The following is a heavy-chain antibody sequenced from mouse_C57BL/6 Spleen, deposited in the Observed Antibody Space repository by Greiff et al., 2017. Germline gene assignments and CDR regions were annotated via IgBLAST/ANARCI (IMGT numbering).Heavy chain of an antibody. Sequence: QVQLQQSGPELVKPGASVKISCKASGYAFSSSWMNWVKQRPGKGLEWIGRIYPGDGDTNYNGKFKGKATLTADKSSSTAYMQLSSLTSEDSAVYFCAPSYYGSSLFAYWGQGTLVTVSA. CDR1: GYAFSSSW. CDR3: APSYYGSSLFAY. V-gene: IGHV1-82*01. CDR2: IYPGDGDT. J-gene: IGHJ3*01. D-gene: IGHD1-1*01.